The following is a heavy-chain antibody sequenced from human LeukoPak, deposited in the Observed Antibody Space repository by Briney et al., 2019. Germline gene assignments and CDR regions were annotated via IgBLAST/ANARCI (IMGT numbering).Heavy chain of an antibody. V-gene: IGHV3-33*01. CDR2: IWYDGTNK. CDR3: ARRSSFFGD. J-gene: IGHJ4*02. CDR1: GFSFSSYG. D-gene: IGHD6-19*01. Sequence: GRSLRLSCAASGFSFSSYGMHWVRQAPGKGLEWVAVIWYDGTNKYYADSVKGRFTISRDNSRNTLYLQMNSLRVEDTAVYYCARRSSFFGDWGQGTLVTVSS.